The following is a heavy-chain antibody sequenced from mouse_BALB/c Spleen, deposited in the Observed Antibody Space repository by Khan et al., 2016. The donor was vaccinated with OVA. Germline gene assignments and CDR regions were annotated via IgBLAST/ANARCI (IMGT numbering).Heavy chain of an antibody. CDR3: ARRTTGYAMDY. Sequence: QVQLQQSGAELTRPGASVKMSCKASGYTFTSNTIHWVKQRPGQGLEWIGYINPRSSYTNYNQKFKDKATLTADKSSSTAYMQLNSLTSEDSAVYYCARRTTGYAMDYWGQGTSVTVSS. D-gene: IGHD2-14*01. J-gene: IGHJ4*01. CDR1: GYTFTSNT. CDR2: INPRSSYT. V-gene: IGHV1-4*01.